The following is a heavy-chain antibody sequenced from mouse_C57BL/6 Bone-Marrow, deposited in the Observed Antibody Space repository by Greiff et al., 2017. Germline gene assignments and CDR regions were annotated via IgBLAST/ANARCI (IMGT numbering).Heavy chain of an antibody. J-gene: IGHJ1*03. D-gene: IGHD2-3*01. CDR2: INPNNGGT. CDR1: GYTFTDYN. Sequence: EVQLKQSGPELVKPGASVKMSCKASGYTFTDYNMHWVKQSHGKSLEWIGYINPNNGGTSYNQKFKGKATLTVNKSSSTAYMELRSLTSEDSAVYYCASVRRWLLRGYFDVWGTGTTVTVSS. CDR3: ASVRRWLLRGYFDV. V-gene: IGHV1-22*01.